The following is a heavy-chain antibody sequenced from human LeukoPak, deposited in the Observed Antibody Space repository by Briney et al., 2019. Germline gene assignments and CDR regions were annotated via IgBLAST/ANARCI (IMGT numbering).Heavy chain of an antibody. CDR2: IYSGTSVT. V-gene: IGHV5-51*01. CDR1: GYGFTTYW. Sequence: GESLKSSCKGSGYGFTTYWIGWVRQIPGKGREWSWIIYSGTSVTRYSPSFTGPVTISAAKSISTASLQWSCLKTSDTAMYYCAIPAWYCGGDCVAAFDIWGQGTMVTVSS. CDR3: AIPAWYCGGDCVAAFDI. D-gene: IGHD2-21*02. J-gene: IGHJ3*02.